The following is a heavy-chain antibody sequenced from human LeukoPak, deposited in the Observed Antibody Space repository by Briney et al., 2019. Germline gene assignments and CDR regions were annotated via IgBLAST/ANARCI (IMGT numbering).Heavy chain of an antibody. J-gene: IGHJ4*02. Sequence: GGSPRLSCAASGFTVSSNYMSWVRQAPGKGLEWVSVIYSGGSTYYADSVKGRFTISRDNSKNTLYLQMNSLRAEDTAVYYCARGPGIAVAGTVDYWGQGTLVTVSS. CDR2: IYSGGST. D-gene: IGHD6-19*01. CDR3: ARGPGIAVAGTVDY. V-gene: IGHV3-53*01. CDR1: GFTVSSNY.